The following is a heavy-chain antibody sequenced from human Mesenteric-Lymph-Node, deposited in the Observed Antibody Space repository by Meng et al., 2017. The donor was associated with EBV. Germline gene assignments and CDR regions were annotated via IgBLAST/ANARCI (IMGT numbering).Heavy chain of an antibody. CDR1: GGAFSGDN. J-gene: IGHJ4*02. Sequence: QRGAWLLQPSETVCPACAVYGGAFSGDNGSWIRQPPGKGLEWVGEINHRGITNYNPSHKRRGTISVDTSKNQFSLKLSSVTAADTAVYYCTRGYCSGHLWGQGTLVTVSS. V-gene: IGHV4-34*01. CDR2: INHRGIT. D-gene: IGHD2-15*01. CDR3: TRGYCSGHL.